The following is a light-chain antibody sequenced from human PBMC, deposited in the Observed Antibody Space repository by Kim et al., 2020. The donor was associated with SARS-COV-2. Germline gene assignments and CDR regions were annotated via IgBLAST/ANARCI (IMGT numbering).Light chain of an antibody. J-gene: IGLJ1*01. CDR3: QAWDSSTAYV. V-gene: IGLV3-1*01. CDR1: KLGDKY. Sequence: SYELTQPPSVSVSPGQTASITCSGDKLGDKYACWYQQKPGQSPVLVIYQDSKRPSGIPERFSGFNSGNTATLTISGTQAMDEADYYCQAWDSSTAYVFGT. CDR2: QDS.